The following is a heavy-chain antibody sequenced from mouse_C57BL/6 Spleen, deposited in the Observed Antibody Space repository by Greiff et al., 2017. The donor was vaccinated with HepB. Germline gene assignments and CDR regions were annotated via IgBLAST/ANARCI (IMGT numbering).Heavy chain of an antibody. D-gene: IGHD2-14*01. CDR1: GYTFTDYY. J-gene: IGHJ3*01. CDR2: INPNNGGT. V-gene: IGHV1-26*01. CDR3: ARYEEYDGVAY. Sequence: EVQLQQSGPELVKPGASVKISCKASGYTFTDYYMNWVKQSHGKSLEWIGDINPNNGGTSYNQKFKGKATLTVDKSSSTAYMELRSLTSEDSAVYYCARYEEYDGVAYWGQGTLVTVSA.